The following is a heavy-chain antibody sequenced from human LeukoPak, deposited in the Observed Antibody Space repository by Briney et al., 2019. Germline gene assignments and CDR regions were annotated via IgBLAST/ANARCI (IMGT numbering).Heavy chain of an antibody. J-gene: IGHJ6*03. CDR2: IHYSGST. Sequence: SETLSLTCTVSGGSISSYYWSWIRQPPGKGLEWIGYIHYSGSTNYNSSLKSRVTISVDTSKNQFSLKLRFVTAADTAVYYCARDDCSSTSCPVHYYYMDVWGKGTTVTVSS. CDR1: GGSISSYY. D-gene: IGHD2-2*01. V-gene: IGHV4-59*12. CDR3: ARDDCSSTSCPVHYYYMDV.